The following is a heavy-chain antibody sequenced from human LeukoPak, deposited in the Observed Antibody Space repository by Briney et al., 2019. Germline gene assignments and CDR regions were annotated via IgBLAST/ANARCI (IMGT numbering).Heavy chain of an antibody. CDR3: ASHAHDYDSSGYFDS. Sequence: GGSLRLSCVVSRLTFNSNAMYWVRQAPGKGLEWVSGISVSGGSEYYADSVKGRFSVSRDNSKHTVYLQMNSLRAEDTAIYFCASHAHDYDSSGYFDSWGQGALVTVSS. V-gene: IGHV3-23*01. CDR1: RLTFNSNA. J-gene: IGHJ4*02. D-gene: IGHD3-22*01. CDR2: ISVSGGSE.